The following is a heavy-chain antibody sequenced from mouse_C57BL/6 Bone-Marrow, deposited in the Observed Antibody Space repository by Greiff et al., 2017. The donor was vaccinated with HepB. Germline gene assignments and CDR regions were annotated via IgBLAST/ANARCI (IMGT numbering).Heavy chain of an antibody. V-gene: IGHV3-6*01. Sequence: EVKLQESGPGLVKPSQSLSLSCSVTGYSITSGYYWNWIRQFPGNKLEWMGYISYDGSNNYNPSLKNRISITRDTSKNQFFLKLNSVTTEDTATYYCAREGYYGRDWYFDVWGTGTTVTVSS. CDR3: AREGYYGRDWYFDV. J-gene: IGHJ1*03. CDR1: GYSITSGYY. CDR2: ISYDGSN. D-gene: IGHD1-1*01.